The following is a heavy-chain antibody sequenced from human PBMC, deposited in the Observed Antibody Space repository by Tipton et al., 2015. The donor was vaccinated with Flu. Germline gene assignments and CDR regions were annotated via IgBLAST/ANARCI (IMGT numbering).Heavy chain of an antibody. CDR2: IYYSGST. CDR3: AREYCSGGSCYFDY. V-gene: IGHV4-39*07. Sequence: TLSLTCTVSGGSISSSSYYWGWIRQPPGKGLEWIGSIYYSGSTYYNPSLKSRVTISVDTSKNQFSLKLSSVTAADTAVYYCAREYCSGGSCYFDYWGQGTLVTVSS. CDR1: GGSISSSSYY. D-gene: IGHD2-15*01. J-gene: IGHJ4*02.